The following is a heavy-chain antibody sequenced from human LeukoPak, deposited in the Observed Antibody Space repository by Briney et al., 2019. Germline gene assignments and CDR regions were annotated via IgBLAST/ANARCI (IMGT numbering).Heavy chain of an antibody. D-gene: IGHD2-21*01. CDR3: AKDRVCGGCFDY. CDR1: VFTFSSYA. CDR2: ISGSGGST. Sequence: GGSLRLSCAASVFTFSSYAMSWVRQAPGKGLEWVSAISGSGGSTYYADSVKGRFTISRDNSKNTLYLQMNSLRAEDTAVYYCAKDRVCGGCFDYWGQGTLVTVSS. J-gene: IGHJ4*02. V-gene: IGHV3-23*01.